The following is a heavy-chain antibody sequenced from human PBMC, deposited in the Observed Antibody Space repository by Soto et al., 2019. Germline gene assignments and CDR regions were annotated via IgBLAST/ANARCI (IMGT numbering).Heavy chain of an antibody. V-gene: IGHV3-23*01. D-gene: IGHD3-10*01. CDR2: ISGSGGST. CDR1: GFTFISYA. CDR3: AKKYYYGSGSHAAPLYYFDY. J-gene: IGHJ4*02. Sequence: GSLRLSCAASGFTFISYAMSWVRQAPGKGLEWVSAISGSGGSTYYADSVKGRFTISRDNSKNTLYLQMNSLRAEDTAVYYCAKKYYYGSGSHAAPLYYFDYWGQGTLVTVSS.